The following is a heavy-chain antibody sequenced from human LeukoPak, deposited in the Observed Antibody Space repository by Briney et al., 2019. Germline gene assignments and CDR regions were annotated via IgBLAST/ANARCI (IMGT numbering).Heavy chain of an antibody. CDR2: IHSGGTTI. Sequence: GGSLRLSCAASGFTFSNYGMTWVRQAPGKGREWISYIHSGGTTIYYADSVKGRFTISRVVAKNSLYLQMDSLRAGDTAIYYCVRKLTGTTYFDSWGQGTLVTVSS. V-gene: IGHV3-48*03. CDR3: VRKLTGTTYFDS. CDR1: GFTFSNYG. D-gene: IGHD1-1*01. J-gene: IGHJ4*02.